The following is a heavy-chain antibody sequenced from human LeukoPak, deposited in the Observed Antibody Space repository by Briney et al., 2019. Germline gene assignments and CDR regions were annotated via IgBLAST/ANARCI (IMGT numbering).Heavy chain of an antibody. D-gene: IGHD1-26*01. CDR2: IRAYNGNT. CDR3: ARVSVGGSYPYFDY. Sequence: ASVKVSCKASGGTFSSYAISWVRQAPGQGLEGMGWIRAYNGNTNYAQKLQGRVTMTTDTSTSTAYMQLRSLRSDDTAVYYCARVSVGGSYPYFDYWGQGTLVTVSS. J-gene: IGHJ4*02. CDR1: GGTFSSYA. V-gene: IGHV1-18*01.